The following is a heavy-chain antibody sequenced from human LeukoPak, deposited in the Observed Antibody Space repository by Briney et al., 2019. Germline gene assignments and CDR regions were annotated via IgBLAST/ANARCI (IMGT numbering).Heavy chain of an antibody. J-gene: IGHJ3*01. CDR2: ISTSGATI. CDR3: AREDAKDALDL. Sequence: GGSLRLSCAASGFTFSSYEMNWVRQAPGRGLEWLSYSYISTSGATIFYADSVKGRFTISRDNAKNSLYLQMSSLRAEDTAVYYCAREDAKDALDLWGQGTMVTVSS. CDR1: GFTFSSYE. V-gene: IGHV3-48*03. D-gene: IGHD2-2*01.